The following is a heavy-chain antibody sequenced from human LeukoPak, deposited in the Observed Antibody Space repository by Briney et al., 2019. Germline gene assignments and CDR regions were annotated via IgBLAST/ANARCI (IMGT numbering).Heavy chain of an antibody. D-gene: IGHD3-16*01. CDR1: GFTFSSYW. Sequence: GGSLRLSCAASGFTFSSYWMDSVRQAPGKGLVWVSRINTDGGITYYADSVKGRFTISRDNAKNTLYLQMNSLRAEDTAVYYCARGKEGGFAPWGQGTLVTVSS. V-gene: IGHV3-74*01. J-gene: IGHJ5*02. CDR3: ARGKEGGFAP. CDR2: INTDGGIT.